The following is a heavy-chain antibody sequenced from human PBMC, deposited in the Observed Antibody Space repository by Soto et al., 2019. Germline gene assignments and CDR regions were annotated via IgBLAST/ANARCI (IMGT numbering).Heavy chain of an antibody. V-gene: IGHV4-39*01. D-gene: IGHD2-21*01. CDR3: ANPKIAYYNWFDP. Sequence: SETLSLTCTVSGGSISSSSYYWGWIRQPPGKGLEWIGSIYYSGSTYYNPSLKSRVTISVDTSKNQFSLKLSSVTAADTAVYYCANPKIAYYNWFDPWSQGTLVTVSS. CDR2: IYYSGST. CDR1: GGSISSSSYY. J-gene: IGHJ5*02.